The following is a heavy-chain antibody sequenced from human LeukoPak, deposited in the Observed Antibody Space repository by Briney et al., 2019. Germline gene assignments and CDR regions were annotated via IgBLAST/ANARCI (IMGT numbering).Heavy chain of an antibody. Sequence: KSSETLSLTCTVSGGSISSYYWSWIRQPPGKGLEWIGYIYYSGSTNYTPSLKSRVTISVDTSKNQFSLKLSSVTAADTAVYYCARYVWGSYPTFEDYWGQGTLVTVSS. D-gene: IGHD3-16*02. V-gene: IGHV4-59*01. CDR3: ARYVWGSYPTFEDY. CDR2: IYYSGST. J-gene: IGHJ4*02. CDR1: GGSISSYY.